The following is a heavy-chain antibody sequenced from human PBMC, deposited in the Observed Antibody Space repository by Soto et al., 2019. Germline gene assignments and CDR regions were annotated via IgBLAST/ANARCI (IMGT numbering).Heavy chain of an antibody. D-gene: IGHD1-26*01. CDR1: GGSISNSNW. CDR2: IYHTGST. Sequence: LSLTCGVFGGSISNSNWWTWVRQPPGKGLEWIGEIYHTGSTNYNSSLMSRVTISLDKPNNQFSLKLSSVTAADTAVYYCAHRPIVAAAIWGQGTLVTVSS. CDR3: AHRPIVAAAI. J-gene: IGHJ4*02. V-gene: IGHV4-4*02.